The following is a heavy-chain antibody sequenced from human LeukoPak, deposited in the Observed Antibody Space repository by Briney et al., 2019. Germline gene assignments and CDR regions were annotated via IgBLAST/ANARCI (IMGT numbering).Heavy chain of an antibody. J-gene: IGHJ4*02. D-gene: IGHD1-26*01. CDR2: SNSDGSAT. CDR3: ARPVGATVSVDY. Sequence: GGSLRLSCAASGFTFSTYWMHWVRQAPGKGLVWVARSNSDGSATIYVDSVKGRFVISRDNSKNTLYLQMSSLRVEATAVYYCARPVGATVSVDYWGQGTLVTVSS. V-gene: IGHV3-74*01. CDR1: GFTFSTYW.